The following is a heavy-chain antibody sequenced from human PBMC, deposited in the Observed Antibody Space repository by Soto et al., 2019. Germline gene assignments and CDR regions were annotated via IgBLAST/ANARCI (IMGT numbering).Heavy chain of an antibody. CDR1: GGSISSSNW. Sequence: PSETLSLTCAVSGGSISSSNWWSWVRQPPGKGLEWIGEIYHSRSTNYNPSLKSRVTISVDKSKNQFSLKLSSVTAADTAVYYCARAKIVATIQGAFDIWGQGTMVTVSS. D-gene: IGHD5-12*01. CDR3: ARAKIVATIQGAFDI. CDR2: IYHSRST. J-gene: IGHJ3*02. V-gene: IGHV4-4*02.